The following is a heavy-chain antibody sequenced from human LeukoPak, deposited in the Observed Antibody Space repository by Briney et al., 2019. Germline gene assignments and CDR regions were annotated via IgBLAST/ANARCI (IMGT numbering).Heavy chain of an antibody. D-gene: IGHD5-18*01. J-gene: IGHJ3*02. CDR1: GFTSSSYG. V-gene: IGHV3-30*02. CDR3: AKYLNVDTAMVNDAFDI. Sequence: GGSLRLSCAASGFTSSSYGMHWVRQAPGKGLEWVAFIRYDGSNKYYADSVKGRFTISRDNSKNTLYLQMNSLRAEDTAVYYCAKYLNVDTAMVNDAFDIWGQGTMVTVSS. CDR2: IRYDGSNK.